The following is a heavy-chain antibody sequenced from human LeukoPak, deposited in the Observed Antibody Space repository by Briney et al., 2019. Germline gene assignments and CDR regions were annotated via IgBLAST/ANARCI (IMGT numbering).Heavy chain of an antibody. CDR1: GFTFSSYA. Sequence: GGSLRLSCAASGFTFSSYAMSWVRQAPGKGLGWVSAISGSGGSTYYADSVKGRFTISRDNSKNTLYLQMNSLRAEDTAVYYCGFGYYGDFLCMDVWGQGTTVTVSS. J-gene: IGHJ6*02. D-gene: IGHD4-17*01. CDR2: ISGSGGST. V-gene: IGHV3-23*01. CDR3: GFGYYGDFLCMDV.